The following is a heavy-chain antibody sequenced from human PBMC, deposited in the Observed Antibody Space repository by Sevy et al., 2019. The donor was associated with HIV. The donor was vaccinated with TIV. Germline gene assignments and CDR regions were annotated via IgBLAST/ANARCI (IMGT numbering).Heavy chain of an antibody. J-gene: IGHJ4*02. V-gene: IGHV1-2*02. Sequence: ASVKVSCKASGYTFTGYYMHWVRQAPGQGLEWMGWINPNSGGTNYAQKFQGRVTMTRDTSISTAYMELSRLRSDDTAVYYCARVMVGYGSGSLLYWGQGTLVTVSS. CDR1: GYTFTGYY. CDR3: ARVMVGYGSGSLLY. CDR2: INPNSGGT. D-gene: IGHD3-10*01.